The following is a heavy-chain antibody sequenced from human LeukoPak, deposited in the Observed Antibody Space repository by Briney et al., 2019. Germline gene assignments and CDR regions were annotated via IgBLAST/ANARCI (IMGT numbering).Heavy chain of an antibody. CDR3: ARDLSSSYYYVFDY. D-gene: IGHD3-22*01. V-gene: IGHV1-2*02. CDR2: IYPYSGDT. Sequence: ASVTVSCKASGYTFTGYYIHWVRQAPGQGLEWMGWIYPYSGDTNYAQNFQGRVTMTRDTSISTAYMELSSLKSDDTAVYYCARDLSSSYYYVFDYWGQGTLVTVSS. J-gene: IGHJ4*02. CDR1: GYTFTGYY.